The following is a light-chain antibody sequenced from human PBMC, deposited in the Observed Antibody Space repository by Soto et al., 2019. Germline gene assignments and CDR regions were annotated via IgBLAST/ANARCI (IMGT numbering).Light chain of an antibody. V-gene: IGKV1-5*03. Sequence: DIQMTQSPSTLSASVGDRVTITCRASQSIRRWLAWYQQKPGKAPKLLMHKASILQSGVPSRFSGSGSGTEFTLSISSLQPDDFATYYCHQYNSYSVTFGQGTKLEIK. CDR2: KAS. CDR3: HQYNSYSVT. CDR1: QSIRRW. J-gene: IGKJ2*01.